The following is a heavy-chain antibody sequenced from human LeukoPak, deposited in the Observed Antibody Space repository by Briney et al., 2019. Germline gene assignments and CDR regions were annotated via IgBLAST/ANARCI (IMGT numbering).Heavy chain of an antibody. CDR3: AKTGGSGWWEGLDY. CDR1: GFTFSSYS. J-gene: IGHJ4*02. Sequence: GGSLRLSCAASGFTFSSYSMNWVRQAPGRGLEWVSYISSSSSTIFYADSVKGRFTISRDNAKNSLYLQMNSLRAEDTAVYYCAKTGGSGWWEGLDYWGQGTLVTVSS. D-gene: IGHD6-19*01. V-gene: IGHV3-48*01. CDR2: ISSSSSTI.